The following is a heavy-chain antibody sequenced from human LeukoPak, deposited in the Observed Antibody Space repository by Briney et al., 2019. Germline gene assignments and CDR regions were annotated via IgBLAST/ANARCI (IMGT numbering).Heavy chain of an antibody. Sequence: PETLSLTCAVSGGSISSSHWWSWVRQPPGKGLEWIGEIYHSGSTNYNPSLKSRVTISVDQFKNQFSLNLISVTAADTAVYYCARKGYSSSRYFDLWGRGTLVTVSS. J-gene: IGHJ2*01. CDR2: IYHSGST. CDR3: ARKGYSSSRYFDL. D-gene: IGHD6-19*01. V-gene: IGHV4-4*03. CDR1: GGSISSSHW.